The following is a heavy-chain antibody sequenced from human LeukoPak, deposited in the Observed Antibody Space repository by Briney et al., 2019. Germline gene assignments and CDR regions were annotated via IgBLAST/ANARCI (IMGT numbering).Heavy chain of an antibody. J-gene: IGHJ5*02. D-gene: IGHD6-13*01. CDR1: GGSVSRSPYY. CDR3: ARSYGYSSSWYGSDWFDP. V-gene: IGHV4-39*07. CDR2: IYYSGST. Sequence: SETLSLTCTVSGGSVSRSPYYWGWIRQPPGKGLEWIGNIYYSGSTYYNPSLKSRVTISVDTSKNQFSLKLSSVTAADTAVYYCARSYGYSSSWYGSDWFDPWGQGTLVTVSS.